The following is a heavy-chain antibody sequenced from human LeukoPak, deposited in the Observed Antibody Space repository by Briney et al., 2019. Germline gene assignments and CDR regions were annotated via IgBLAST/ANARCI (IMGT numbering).Heavy chain of an antibody. J-gene: IGHJ4*02. CDR1: GFTFSAYN. Sequence: GGSLRLSCAASGFTFSAYNMSWVRQAPGKGLEWVSCISSSSSYIYHADSVKGRFTISRDNAKNSLYLQMNSLRAEDTAVYYCARTVTGRNDNWGQGTLVTVSS. CDR2: ISSSSSYI. V-gene: IGHV3-21*01. CDR3: ARTVTGRNDN. D-gene: IGHD3-9*01.